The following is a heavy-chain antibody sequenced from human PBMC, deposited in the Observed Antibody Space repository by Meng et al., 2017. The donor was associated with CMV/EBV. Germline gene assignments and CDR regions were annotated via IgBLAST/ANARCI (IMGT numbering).Heavy chain of an antibody. V-gene: IGHV4-34*01. Sequence: VSGGSFSGYYWSWIRQPPGKGLGWIGEINHSGSTNYNPSLKSRVTISVDTSKNQFSLKLSSVTAADTAVYYCARGGSSSSYYNWFDPWGQGTLVTVSS. D-gene: IGHD6-13*01. CDR3: ARGGSSSSYYNWFDP. CDR1: GGSFSGYY. CDR2: INHSGST. J-gene: IGHJ5*02.